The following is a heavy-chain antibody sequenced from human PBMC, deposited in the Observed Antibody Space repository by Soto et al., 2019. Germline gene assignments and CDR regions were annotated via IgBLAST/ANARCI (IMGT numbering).Heavy chain of an antibody. CDR1: GFTFSSYS. J-gene: IGHJ5*02. CDR2: ISGSSTYI. CDR3: AREQYSSSADWFDP. V-gene: IGHV3-21*01. Sequence: PVGSLRLSCAASGFTFSSYSMNWVRQAPGKGLAWVSSISGSSTYIYYADSVKGRFTISRDNARNSLYLQMNSLRAEDTAVYYCAREQYSSSADWFDPWGQGTLVTVSS. D-gene: IGHD6-6*01.